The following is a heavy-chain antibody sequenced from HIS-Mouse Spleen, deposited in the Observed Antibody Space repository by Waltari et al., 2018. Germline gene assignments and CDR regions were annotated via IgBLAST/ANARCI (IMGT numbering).Heavy chain of an antibody. Sequence: QVQLVESGGGVVQPGRSLRLSCAASGFTFSSYGMHWVRQAPGKGLEWVAVIWYDGSNKYYADSVKGRFTISRDNSKNTLYLQMNSLRAEDTAVYYCASFSLQQQLKVDYWGQGTLVTVSS. CDR2: IWYDGSNK. V-gene: IGHV3-33*01. CDR3: ASFSLQQQLKVDY. CDR1: GFTFSSYG. D-gene: IGHD6-13*01. J-gene: IGHJ4*02.